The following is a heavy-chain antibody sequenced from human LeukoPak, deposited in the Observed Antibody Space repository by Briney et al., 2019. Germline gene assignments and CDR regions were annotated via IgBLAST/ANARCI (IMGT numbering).Heavy chain of an antibody. CDR1: GFTFSKDD. Sequence: GGSLRLSCAASGFTFSKDDFHWVRQAPGKGLEWVAAIGVTGDTYYADSVKGRFTISREDAANSLYLQMRSLGAGDTALYYCKKESCGSRAACGGGPYYVFWARGPLVIVSS. V-gene: IGHV3-13*01. CDR2: IGVTGDT. J-gene: IGHJ2*01. CDR3: KKESCGSRAACGGGPYYVF. D-gene: IGHD2-15*01.